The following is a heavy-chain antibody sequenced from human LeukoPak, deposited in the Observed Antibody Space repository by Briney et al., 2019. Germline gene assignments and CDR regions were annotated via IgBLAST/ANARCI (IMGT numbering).Heavy chain of an antibody. CDR1: GFTLSSYS. CDR2: IGGRGDTI. D-gene: IGHD6-19*01. CDR3: ARGWLTNTFDY. V-gene: IGHV3-48*02. Sequence: AGSLTLSCAASGFTLSSYSMDWVGPAPAKGRHWVSYIGGRGDTIYYADSVTGPFTISRDNAQNSLYLQMNSLRDEDTAVYYCARGWLTNTFDYWGQGTLVIVSS. J-gene: IGHJ4*02.